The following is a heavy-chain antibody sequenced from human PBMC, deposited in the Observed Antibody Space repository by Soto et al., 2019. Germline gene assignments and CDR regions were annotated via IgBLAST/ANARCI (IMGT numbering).Heavy chain of an antibody. D-gene: IGHD6-13*01. J-gene: IGHJ6*02. CDR1: GYSFTSYW. CDR2: IDPSDSYT. V-gene: IGHV5-10-1*01. Sequence: PGESLKISCKGSGYSFTSYWISWVRQMPGKGLEWMGRIDPSDSYTNYSPSFQGHVTISADKSISTAYLQWSSLKASDTAMYYCARLLRSSSPPYGMDVWGQGTTVTVS. CDR3: ARLLRSSSPPYGMDV.